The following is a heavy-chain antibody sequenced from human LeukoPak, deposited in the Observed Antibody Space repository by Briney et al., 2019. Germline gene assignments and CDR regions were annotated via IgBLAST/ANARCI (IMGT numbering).Heavy chain of an antibody. CDR2: INHSGST. CDR3: ARAYSSSWYFNWFDP. CDR1: GGSFSGYY. Sequence: APETLSLTCAVYGGSFSGYYWSWIRQPPGKGLEWIGEINHSGSTNYNPSLKSRVTISVDTSKNQFSLKLSSVTAADTAVYYCARAYSSSWYFNWFDPRGQGTLVTVSS. V-gene: IGHV4-34*01. D-gene: IGHD6-13*01. J-gene: IGHJ5*02.